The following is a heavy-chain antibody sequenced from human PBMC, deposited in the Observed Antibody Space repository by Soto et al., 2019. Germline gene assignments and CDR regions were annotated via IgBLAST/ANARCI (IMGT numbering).Heavy chain of an antibody. CDR2: IYYSGRT. CDR1: GESISSSSYY. D-gene: IGHD2-21*02. J-gene: IGHJ4*02. CDR3: ARQRTTVVTQAYFDH. Sequence: SETLSLTCMVSGESISSSSYYGGGIRQPPGKGLEWIGSIYYSGRTYYNPSFKSRVTISIDTSKNQFSLKLSSVTATDTAVYYCARQRTTVVTQAYFDHWGQGALVTVSS. V-gene: IGHV4-39*01.